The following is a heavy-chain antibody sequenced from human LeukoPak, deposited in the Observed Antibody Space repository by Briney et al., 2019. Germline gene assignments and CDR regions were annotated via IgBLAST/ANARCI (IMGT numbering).Heavy chain of an antibody. Sequence: PGGSLRLSCAASGFTFSSYAMSWVRQAPGKGLEWVSAISGSGGSTYYPDSVKGRFTISRDNSKNTLYLQMNSLRAEDTAVYYCAKDRFGELLYDYWGQGTLVTVSS. CDR3: AKDRFGELLYDY. CDR2: ISGSGGST. V-gene: IGHV3-23*01. CDR1: GFTFSSYA. J-gene: IGHJ4*02. D-gene: IGHD3-10*01.